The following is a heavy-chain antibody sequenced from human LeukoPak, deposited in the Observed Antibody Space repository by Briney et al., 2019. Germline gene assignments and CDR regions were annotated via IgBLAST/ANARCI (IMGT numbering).Heavy chain of an antibody. CDR1: GYTFTRYW. CDR3: ARSYGDYWFDP. Sequence: GESLKISCKGSGYTFTRYWIGWVRQMPGKGLEWMGTIYPGDSDTRYSPSFQGQVTISADKSITTAYLQWSSLKASDTAMYYCARSYGDYWFDPWGQGTLVTVSS. D-gene: IGHD4-17*01. CDR2: IYPGDSDT. J-gene: IGHJ5*02. V-gene: IGHV5-51*01.